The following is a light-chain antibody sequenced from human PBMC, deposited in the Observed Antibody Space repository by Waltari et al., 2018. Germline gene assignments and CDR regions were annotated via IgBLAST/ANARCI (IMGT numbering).Light chain of an antibody. V-gene: IGKV1-5*03. Sequence: DIQMTQSPSTLSASVGDRVTITCRASPSISSWLAWYQQKPGKAPKLLIYKASSLESGVPSRFSGSGSGTEFTLTISSLQPDDLATYYCQQYNSYSPYTFGQGTKLEIK. CDR2: KAS. CDR1: PSISSW. CDR3: QQYNSYSPYT. J-gene: IGKJ2*01.